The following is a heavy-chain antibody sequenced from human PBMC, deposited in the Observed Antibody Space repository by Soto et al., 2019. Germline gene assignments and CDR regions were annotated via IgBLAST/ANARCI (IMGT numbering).Heavy chain of an antibody. CDR1: GGSISSSSYY. V-gene: IGHV4-39*01. Sequence: PSETLSLICTVSGGSISSSSYYWGWIRHPPGKGLEWIGSIYYSGSTYYNPSLKSRVTISVDTSKNQFSLKLSSVTAADTAVYYCARNVFGGVIVFPLGFNWFDPWGQGTLVTVSS. D-gene: IGHD3-16*02. CDR2: IYYSGST. CDR3: ARNVFGGVIVFPLGFNWFDP. J-gene: IGHJ5*02.